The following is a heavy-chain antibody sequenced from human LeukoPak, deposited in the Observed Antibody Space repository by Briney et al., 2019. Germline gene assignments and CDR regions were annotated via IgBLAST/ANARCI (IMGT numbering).Heavy chain of an antibody. CDR3: ARVSSGYSRQYYYYMDV. V-gene: IGHV1-2*06. CDR2: INPNSGGT. D-gene: IGHD3-22*01. CDR1: GYTFTGYY. J-gene: IGHJ6*03. Sequence: ASVKVSCKASGYTFTGYYMHWVRQAPGQGLEWMGRINPNSGGTNYAQKFQGRVTMTRDTSISTAYMELSRLRSDDTAVYYCARVSSGYSRQYYYYMDVWGKGTTVTVSS.